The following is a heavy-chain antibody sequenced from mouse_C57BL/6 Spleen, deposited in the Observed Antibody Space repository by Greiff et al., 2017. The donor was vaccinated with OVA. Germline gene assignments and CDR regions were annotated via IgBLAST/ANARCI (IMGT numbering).Heavy chain of an antibody. CDR2: INPNNGGT. D-gene: IGHD1-1*01. V-gene: IGHV1-22*01. Sequence: EEKLQESGPELVKPGASVKMSCKASGYTFTDYNMHWVKQSHGKSLEWIGYINPNNGGTSYNQKFKGKATLTVNKSSSTAYMELRSLTSEDSAVYYCARDDYGNGDYWGQGTTLTVSS. CDR3: ARDDYGNGDY. CDR1: GYTFTDYN. J-gene: IGHJ2*01.